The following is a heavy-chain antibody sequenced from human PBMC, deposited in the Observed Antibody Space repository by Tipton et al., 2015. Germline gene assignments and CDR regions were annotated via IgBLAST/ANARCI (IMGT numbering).Heavy chain of an antibody. CDR3: GRHDDFPGNYHYGVDV. D-gene: IGHD3-3*01. V-gene: IGHV4-39*01. Sequence: TLSLTCSVSGGSLGGSTFYYGWIRQPPGKGLEWIAMIYYTGTTYYNPSLKTRVTISIDSSKNQFSLKVNSVTAADTAVYYCGRHDDFPGNYHYGVDVWGQGTTVTVSS. CDR2: IYYTGTT. CDR1: GGSLGGSTFY. J-gene: IGHJ6*02.